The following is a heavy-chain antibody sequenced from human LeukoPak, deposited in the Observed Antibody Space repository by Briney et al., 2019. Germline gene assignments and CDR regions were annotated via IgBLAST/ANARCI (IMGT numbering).Heavy chain of an antibody. CDR2: ISWNSGSI. J-gene: IGHJ4*02. V-gene: IGHV3-9*01. D-gene: IGHD3-10*01. CDR3: AKGYYYGSGS. CDR1: GFTCDDYA. Sequence: GRSLRLSCAASGFTCDDYAMNWVRQAPGKGLEWVSGISWNSGSIGYADSVKGRFTISRDNAKNSLYLQMNSLRAEDTALYYCAKGYYYGSGSWGQGTLVTVSS.